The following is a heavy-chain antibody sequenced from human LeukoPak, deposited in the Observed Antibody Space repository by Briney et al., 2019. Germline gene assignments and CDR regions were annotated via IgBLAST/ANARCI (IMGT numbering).Heavy chain of an antibody. CDR3: AKFSDYSNPLDY. D-gene: IGHD4-11*01. Sequence: PGGSLRLSCVASGFTFTTYAMNWVRPAPGKGLEWVSAIINSGGSTYYADSVKGRFTISRDNSKNTLYLQMNSLRAEDTAVYYCAKFSDYSNPLDYWGQGTLVTVSS. J-gene: IGHJ4*02. V-gene: IGHV3-23*01. CDR1: GFTFTTYA. CDR2: IINSGGST.